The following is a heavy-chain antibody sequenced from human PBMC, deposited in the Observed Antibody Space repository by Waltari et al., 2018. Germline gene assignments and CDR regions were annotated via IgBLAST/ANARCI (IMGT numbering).Heavy chain of an antibody. Sequence: QVQLQESGPGLVKPSETLSLTCAVSGYSISSVYYWGWIRQPPGKGLEWIGSIYHSGSTYYNPSLKSRVTISVDTSKNQFSLKLSSVTAADTAVYYCASGAVYYFDYWGQGTLVTVSS. CDR2: IYHSGST. V-gene: IGHV4-38-2*01. CDR3: ASGAVYYFDY. D-gene: IGHD6-19*01. J-gene: IGHJ4*02. CDR1: GYSISSVYY.